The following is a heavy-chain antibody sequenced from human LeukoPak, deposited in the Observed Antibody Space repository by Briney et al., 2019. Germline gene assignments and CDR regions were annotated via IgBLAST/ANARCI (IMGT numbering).Heavy chain of an antibody. J-gene: IGHJ4*02. CDR3: AKNTYSKPAN. D-gene: IGHD2-21*01. CDR1: GFTSSTYA. Sequence: GGSLRLSCAASGFTSSTYAMSWVRQAPGKGLEWVSTFSGRGAGTYYADSVKGRFTISRDNSKNTLYLQMNSLRADDTAVYYCAKNTYSKPANWGQGTLVTVSS. CDR2: FSGRGAGT. V-gene: IGHV3-23*01.